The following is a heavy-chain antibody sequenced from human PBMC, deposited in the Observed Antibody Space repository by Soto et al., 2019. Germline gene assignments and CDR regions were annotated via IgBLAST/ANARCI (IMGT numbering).Heavy chain of an antibody. D-gene: IGHD2-2*01. CDR2: ITYDGSNK. CDR1: GFTFSSYA. J-gene: IGHJ4*02. Sequence: GGSLRLSCAASGFTFSSYAMHWVRQAPGKGLEWVAVITYDGSNKYYADSVKGRFTISRDNSKNTLYLQMNSLRAEDTAVYYCARGPSSLTRFDYWGQGTLVTVSS. CDR3: ARGPSSLTRFDY. V-gene: IGHV3-30-3*01.